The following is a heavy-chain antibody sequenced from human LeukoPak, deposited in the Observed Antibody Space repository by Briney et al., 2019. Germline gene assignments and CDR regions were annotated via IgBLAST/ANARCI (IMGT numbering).Heavy chain of an antibody. CDR2: ISYDGSNK. D-gene: IGHD2-8*01. Sequence: PGGSLRLSCAASGFTFSSYAMHWVRQAPGKGLERVAVISYDGSNKYYADSVKGRFTISRDNSKNTLYLQMNSLRAEDTAVYYCARDQEDIVLMAYAIGGVFDPWGQGTLVAVSS. V-gene: IGHV3-30*04. J-gene: IGHJ5*02. CDR3: ARDQEDIVLMAYAIGGVFDP. CDR1: GFTFSSYA.